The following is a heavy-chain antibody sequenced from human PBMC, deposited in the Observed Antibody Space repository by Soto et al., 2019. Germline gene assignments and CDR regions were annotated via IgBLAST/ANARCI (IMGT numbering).Heavy chain of an antibody. V-gene: IGHV1-8*01. D-gene: IGHD2-15*01. Sequence: QVQLVQSGAEVKKPGASVKVSCKASGYTFTSYDINWVRQATGQGLEWMGWMNPNSGNTGYAQKSQRRVTMTRPTSITTAYMELSSLRSEDTAVYSCASQKVEASDYWGQGPLVTVSS. CDR3: ASQKVEASDY. J-gene: IGHJ4*02. CDR1: GYTFTSYD. CDR2: MNPNSGNT.